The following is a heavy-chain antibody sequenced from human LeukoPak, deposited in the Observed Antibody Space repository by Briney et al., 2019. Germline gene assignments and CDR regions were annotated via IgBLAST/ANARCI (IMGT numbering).Heavy chain of an antibody. J-gene: IGHJ5*02. CDR1: GGSFSGYY. Sequence: SETLSLTCAVYGGSFSGYYWSWIRQPPGKGLEWIGEINHSGSTNYNPSLKSRVTISVDTSKNQFSLKLSSVTAADTAVYYCARVSSTDYYNNRGWFDPWGQGTLVTVSS. CDR2: INHSGST. V-gene: IGHV4-34*01. CDR3: ARVSSTDYYNNRGWFDP. D-gene: IGHD3-22*01.